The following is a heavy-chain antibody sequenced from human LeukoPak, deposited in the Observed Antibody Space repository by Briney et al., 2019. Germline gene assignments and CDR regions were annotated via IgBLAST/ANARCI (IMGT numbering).Heavy chain of an antibody. J-gene: IGHJ6*03. CDR3: ARDRDYGSGMDV. Sequence: PSETLSLTCTVYVGPFSDYNWSWIRQPPGKGLEWIGEINHSGSTNYNPSLKSRVMISLDTSKNQFSLKLNSVTAADTAVYFCARDRDYGSGMDVWGKGTTVTVSS. D-gene: IGHD3-10*01. V-gene: IGHV4-34*01. CDR2: INHSGST. CDR1: VGPFSDYN.